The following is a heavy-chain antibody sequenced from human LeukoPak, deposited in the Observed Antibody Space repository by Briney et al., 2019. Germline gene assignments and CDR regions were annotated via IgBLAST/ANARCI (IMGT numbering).Heavy chain of an antibody. V-gene: IGHV3-9*01. J-gene: IGHJ3*02. D-gene: IGHD3-22*01. CDR3: ARSGTTYYYDSGSRI. Sequence: GGSLRLSCAASGFTFDDYAMHWVRQPPGKGLEWVSGISWNSGNIGYADSVKGRFIISRDNAKNSLYLQMNSLRAEDTAVYYCARSGTTYYYDSGSRIWGQGTMVTVSS. CDR2: ISWNSGNI. CDR1: GFTFDDYA.